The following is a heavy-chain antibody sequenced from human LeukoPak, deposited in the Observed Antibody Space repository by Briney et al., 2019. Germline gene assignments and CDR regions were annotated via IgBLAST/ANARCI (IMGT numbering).Heavy chain of an antibody. J-gene: IGHJ4*02. Sequence: PGRSLRLSCAASGFTFNNYAIHWVRQAPGKELEWVAIISFDGGNKYYADSVKGRFTISRDNSKNTLYLQMNSLRAEDTAVYYCARDGIVGSPLFKFDYWGQGTLVTVSS. CDR2: ISFDGGNK. V-gene: IGHV3-30-3*01. CDR3: ARDGIVGSPLFKFDY. D-gene: IGHD1-26*01. CDR1: GFTFNNYA.